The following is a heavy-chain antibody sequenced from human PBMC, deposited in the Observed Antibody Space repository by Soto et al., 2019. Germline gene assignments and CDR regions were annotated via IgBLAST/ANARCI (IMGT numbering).Heavy chain of an antibody. CDR2: INPNSGAT. CDR1: GYTFIGQY. J-gene: IGHJ3*02. D-gene: IGHD3-3*01. Sequence: QAQLVQSGAEVKKPGASVKVSCRASGYTFIGQYMHWVRQAPGQGLEWVGWINPNSGATNYTQKFRDGVTMTTDTSITTAYLELSRMTPDDTAVYYWARAYACWSCYVSPYALDIWGQGTMITVSS. V-gene: IGHV1-2*02. CDR3: ARAYACWSCYVSPYALDI.